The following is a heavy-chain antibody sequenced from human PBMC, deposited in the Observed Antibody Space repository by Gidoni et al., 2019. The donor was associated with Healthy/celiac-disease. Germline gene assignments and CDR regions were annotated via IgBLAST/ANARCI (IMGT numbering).Heavy chain of an antibody. CDR3: ARAGYSSSWFPVAFDY. CDR1: GFTFSCYA. CDR2: ISGSGGST. V-gene: IGHV3-23*01. D-gene: IGHD6-13*01. Sequence: EVQLLESGGGLVQPGGSLRLSCAASGFTFSCYAMSWVRQAPGKGLEWVSAISGSGGSTYYADSVKGRFTISRDNSKNTLYLQMNSLRAEDTAVYYCARAGYSSSWFPVAFDYWGQGTLVTVSS. J-gene: IGHJ4*02.